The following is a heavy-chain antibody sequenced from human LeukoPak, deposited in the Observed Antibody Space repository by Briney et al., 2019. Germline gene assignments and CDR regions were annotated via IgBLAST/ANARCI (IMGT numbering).Heavy chain of an antibody. D-gene: IGHD2-15*01. V-gene: IGHV3-23*01. CDR3: AKDPRKDCSGGSCYSVDWFDP. J-gene: IGHJ5*02. Sequence: GGSLRLSCAASGFTFSSYAMSWVRQAPGKGLEWVSAISGSGGSTYYADSVKGRFTISRDNSKNTLYLQMNSLRAEDTAVYCCAKDPRKDCSGGSCYSVDWFDPWGQGTLVTVSS. CDR1: GFTFSSYA. CDR2: ISGSGGST.